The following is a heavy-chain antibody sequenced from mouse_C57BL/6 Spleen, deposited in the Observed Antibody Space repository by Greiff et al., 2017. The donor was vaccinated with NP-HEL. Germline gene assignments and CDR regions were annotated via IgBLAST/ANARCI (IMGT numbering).Heavy chain of an antibody. CDR1: GFTFSDYG. J-gene: IGHJ1*03. V-gene: IGHV5-17*01. D-gene: IGHD1-2*01. CDR2: ISSGSSTI. CDR3: ARRRLDWYFDV. Sequence: EVQLVESGGGLVKPGGSLKLSCAASGFTFSDYGMHWVRQAPEKGLEWVAYISSGSSTIYYADTVKGRFTISRDNAKNNLFLQMTSLRSEDTAMYYGARRRLDWYFDVWGTGTTVTVSS.